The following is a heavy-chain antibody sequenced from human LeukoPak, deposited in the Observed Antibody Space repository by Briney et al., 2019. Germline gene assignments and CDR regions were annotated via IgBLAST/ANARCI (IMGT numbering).Heavy chain of an antibody. V-gene: IGHV3-48*04. CDR3: ARDLTLDRALGGVTYFDY. Sequence: GGSLRLSCAASGFTFSSYSMNWVRQAPGKGLEWVSYISSSSSTIYYADSVKGRFTISRDNAKNSLYLQMNSPRAEDTAVYYCARDLTLDRALGGVTYFDYWGQGTLVTVSS. D-gene: IGHD2-21*02. J-gene: IGHJ4*02. CDR2: ISSSSSTI. CDR1: GFTFSSYS.